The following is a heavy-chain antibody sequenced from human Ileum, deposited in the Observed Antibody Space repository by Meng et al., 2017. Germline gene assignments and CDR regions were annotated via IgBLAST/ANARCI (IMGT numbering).Heavy chain of an antibody. CDR2: ISQESGRT. CDR3: VRNEGYSLGD. J-gene: IGHJ4*02. CDR1: GDSSSSRDW. Sequence: MPESGPGLVKPSGTLSLTCAVSGDSSSSRDWWSWVRQPPGKGLEWIGEISQESGRTNYNPSLKSRVTISLDKSKNQFSLNLNSVTAADTAVYYCVRNEGYSLGDWGQGTLVTVSS. V-gene: IGHV4-4*02. D-gene: IGHD2-21*01.